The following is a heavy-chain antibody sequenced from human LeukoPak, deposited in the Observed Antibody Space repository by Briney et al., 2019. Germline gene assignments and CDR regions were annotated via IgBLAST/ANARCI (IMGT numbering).Heavy chain of an antibody. D-gene: IGHD1-26*01. J-gene: IGHJ4*02. CDR3: ARGLSSGSSIDY. CDR2: MNPNSGNT. CDR1: RYTFTSYD. V-gene: IGHV1-8*01. Sequence: AAVKVSCKASRYTFTSYDINWVRQATGQGLEWMGWMNPNSGNTGYAQKFQGRVTMTRNTSRSTAYMELSSLRSEDTAVYYCARGLSSGSSIDYWGQGTLVTVSS.